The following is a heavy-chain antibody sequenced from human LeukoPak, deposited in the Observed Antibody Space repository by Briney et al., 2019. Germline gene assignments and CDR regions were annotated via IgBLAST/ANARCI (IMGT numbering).Heavy chain of an antibody. CDR1: GYTFTSYG. D-gene: IGHD2-15*01. Sequence: ASVTVSFKASGYTFTSYGISWVRQAPGQGREWMGWINPNSGGTNYAQKFQGRVTMTRDTSISTAYMELSRLRSDDTAVYYCAREDVAGYCSGGSCLDVNYWGQGTLVTVSS. CDR3: AREDVAGYCSGGSCLDVNY. CDR2: INPNSGGT. V-gene: IGHV1-2*02. J-gene: IGHJ4*02.